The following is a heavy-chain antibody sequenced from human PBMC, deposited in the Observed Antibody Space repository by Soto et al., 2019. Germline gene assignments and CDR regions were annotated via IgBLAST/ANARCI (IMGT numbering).Heavy chain of an antibody. CDR1: GFTISSVY. Sequence: EVQLVESGGGLIQPGGSLRLSCADSGFTISSVYMTWVRQAPGKGLEWVSVIYSGGSTYYADSVKGRFTISRDNSKNMLYLQMNSLRVEDTAIYYCTSGIVPITYWGQGTPVTVSS. CDR2: IYSGGST. CDR3: TSGIVPITY. J-gene: IGHJ4*02. D-gene: IGHD2-21*01. V-gene: IGHV3-53*01.